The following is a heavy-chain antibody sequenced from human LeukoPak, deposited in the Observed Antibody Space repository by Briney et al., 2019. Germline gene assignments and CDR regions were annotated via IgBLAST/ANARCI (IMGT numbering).Heavy chain of an antibody. CDR1: GYTFTGYY. CDR2: INPNSGGT. Sequence: GASVKVSCKASGYTFTGYYMHWVRQAPGQGLEWMGWINPNSGGTNYAQKFQGRVTMTRDTSISTAYMELSRLRSDDTAVYYCARGCSGGSCYSWMRWFDPWGQGTLVTVSS. D-gene: IGHD2-15*01. CDR3: ARGCSGGSCYSWMRWFDP. V-gene: IGHV1-2*02. J-gene: IGHJ5*02.